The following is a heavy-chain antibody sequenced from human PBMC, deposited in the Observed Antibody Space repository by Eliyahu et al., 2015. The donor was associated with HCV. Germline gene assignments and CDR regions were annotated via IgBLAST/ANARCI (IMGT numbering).Heavy chain of an antibody. J-gene: IGHJ4*02. V-gene: IGHV3-33*01. Sequence: QVQLVESGGGVVQPGRSLRLSCAASGFXFSSYGMHWVRQAPGKGLEWVAVIWYDGSNKYYADSVKGRFTISRDNSKNTLYLQMNSLRAEDTAVYYCARDFDSSGSSGYWGQGTLVTVSS. CDR2: IWYDGSNK. CDR3: ARDFDSSGSSGY. D-gene: IGHD6-19*01. CDR1: GFXFSSYG.